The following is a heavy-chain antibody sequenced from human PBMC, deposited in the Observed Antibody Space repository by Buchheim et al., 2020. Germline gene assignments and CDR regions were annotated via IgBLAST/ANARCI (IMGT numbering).Heavy chain of an antibody. CDR3: ARGLRKYCSGGSCYRQVYYYGMDV. CDR2: INHSGST. D-gene: IGHD2-15*01. J-gene: IGHJ6*02. CDR1: GGSFSGYY. Sequence: QVQLQQWGAGLLKPSETLSLTCAVYGGSFSGYYWSWIRQPPGKGLEWIGEINHSGSTNYNPSLKSRVTISVDKSKNQFSLKLRSVTAADTAVYYCARGLRKYCSGGSCYRQVYYYGMDVWGQGTT. V-gene: IGHV4-34*01.